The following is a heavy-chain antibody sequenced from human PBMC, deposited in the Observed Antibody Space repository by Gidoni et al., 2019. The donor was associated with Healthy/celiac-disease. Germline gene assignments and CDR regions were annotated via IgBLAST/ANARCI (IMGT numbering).Heavy chain of an antibody. CDR1: GFTFSSYE. CDR3: AREEAIAALNGFDP. J-gene: IGHJ5*02. V-gene: IGHV3-48*03. CDR2: ISSSGSTI. D-gene: IGHD6-13*01. Sequence: EVQLVESVGGLLQPGGSLRLSCAASGFTFSSYEMNWVRQAPGKGLEWVSYISSSGSTIYYADAVKGRFTISRDNAKNSLYLQMNSLRAEDTAVYYCAREEAIAALNGFDPWGQGTLVTVSS.